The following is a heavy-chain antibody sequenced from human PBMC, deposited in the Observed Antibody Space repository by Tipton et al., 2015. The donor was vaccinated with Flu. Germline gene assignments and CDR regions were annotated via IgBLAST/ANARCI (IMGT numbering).Heavy chain of an antibody. CDR2: VSRTGST. J-gene: IGHJ4*02. CDR1: GDSISSDFY. V-gene: IGHV4-38-2*02. D-gene: IGHD4-17*01. CDR3: ARDYGDYYFDS. Sequence: TLSLTCAVSGDSISSDFYWAWIRQFPGKGLEWIGTVSRTGSTIYNPSLKSRVTISIDTSKNQFSLKLSSVTAADTAIYYCARDYGDYYFDSWGQGTLVTVSS.